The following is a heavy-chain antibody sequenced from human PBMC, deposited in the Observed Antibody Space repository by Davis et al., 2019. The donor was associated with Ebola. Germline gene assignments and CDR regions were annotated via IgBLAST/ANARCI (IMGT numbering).Heavy chain of an antibody. CDR3: ARALEYCRFDP. Sequence: MPSETLSPTFAVYGGSFSGYYWSWIRQPPRKGLGWVGEINHSGSTNYNPSLKSRVTISVDTSKNQFSLKLSSVTAADTAVYYCARALEYCRFDPWGQGTLVTVSS. CDR1: GGSFSGYY. CDR2: INHSGST. J-gene: IGHJ5*02. D-gene: IGHD2/OR15-2a*01. V-gene: IGHV4-34*01.